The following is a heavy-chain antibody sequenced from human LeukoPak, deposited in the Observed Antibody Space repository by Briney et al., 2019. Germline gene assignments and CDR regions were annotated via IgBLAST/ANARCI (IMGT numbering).Heavy chain of an antibody. CDR1: GYTFTGYY. D-gene: IGHD3-16*02. Sequence: GASVKVSCKASGYTFTGYYMHWVRQAAGQGLEWMGWINPNSGGTNYAQKFQGRVTMTRDTSISTAYMELSRLRSDDTAVYYCAQGDMITFGGVIVSLHFDYWSQGTLVTVSS. V-gene: IGHV1-2*02. CDR3: AQGDMITFGGVIVSLHFDY. CDR2: INPNSGGT. J-gene: IGHJ4*02.